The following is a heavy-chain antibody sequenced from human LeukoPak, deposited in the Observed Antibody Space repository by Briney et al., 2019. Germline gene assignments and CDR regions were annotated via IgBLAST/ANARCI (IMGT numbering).Heavy chain of an antibody. CDR3: ANAPTVVTDNFYYYMDV. CDR1: GFTFSSCA. D-gene: IGHD4-23*01. V-gene: IGHV3-23*01. Sequence: GGSLRLSCAASGFTFSSCAMSWVRQAPGKGLEWVSTISDSGGSTYYADSVKGRFTISRDNSKSTLFLQMNSLRAEDTALYYCANAPTVVTDNFYYYMDVWGKGTTVTVSS. J-gene: IGHJ6*03. CDR2: ISDSGGST.